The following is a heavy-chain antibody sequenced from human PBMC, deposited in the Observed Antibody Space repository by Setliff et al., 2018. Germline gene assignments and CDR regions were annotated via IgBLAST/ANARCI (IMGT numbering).Heavy chain of an antibody. CDR1: GGTFSNHY. V-gene: IGHV4-34*01. Sequence: SETLFLTCAAYGGTFSNHYWTWIRQTPGKGLEWIGYIYYSGSTSYYNPSLKSRVTISADTSKNQFSLKLKSVTAADTAVYYCARAPGRNIRGDYWGQGALVTVSS. CDR2: IYYSGST. D-gene: IGHD3-10*01. J-gene: IGHJ4*02. CDR3: ARAPGRNIRGDY.